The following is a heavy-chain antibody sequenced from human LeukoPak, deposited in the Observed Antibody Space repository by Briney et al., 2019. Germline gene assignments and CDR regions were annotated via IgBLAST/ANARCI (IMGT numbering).Heavy chain of an antibody. V-gene: IGHV3-23*01. CDR1: GFTFSSYA. D-gene: IGHD3-22*01. CDR2: ISGSGYST. CDR3: AKDYYYDSSGYYSHFDY. J-gene: IGHJ4*02. Sequence: GGSLRLSCAASGFTFSSYAMSWVRQAPGKGLEWVSAISGSGYSTYYADSVKGRFTISRDNSKNTLYLQMNSLRAEDTAVYYCAKDYYYDSSGYYSHFDYRGQGTLVTVSS.